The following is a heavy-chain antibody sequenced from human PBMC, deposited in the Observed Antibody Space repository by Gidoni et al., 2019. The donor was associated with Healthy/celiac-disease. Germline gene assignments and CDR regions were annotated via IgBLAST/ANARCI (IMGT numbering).Heavy chain of an antibody. Sequence: QVQLQESGPGLVKPSETLSLTCTVSGGSISSYYWSWIRQPPGKGLEWIGYIYYSGSTNYNPSLKSRVTISVDTSKNQFSLKLSSVTAADTAVYYCVRQDNHNWFDPWGQGTLVTVSS. D-gene: IGHD1-20*01. J-gene: IGHJ5*02. V-gene: IGHV4-59*08. CDR3: VRQDNHNWFDP. CDR2: IYYSGST. CDR1: GGSISSYY.